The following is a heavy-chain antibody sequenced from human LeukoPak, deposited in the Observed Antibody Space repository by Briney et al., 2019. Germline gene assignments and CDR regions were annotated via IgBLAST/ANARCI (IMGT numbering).Heavy chain of an antibody. Sequence: ASVKVSCKASGYTFTSYGISWVRQAPGQGLEWMGWISAHNGNTNYAQKLQGRVTMTTDTSTSTAYMELRSLRSDDTAVYYCARGGWAAAAGTDFDYWGQGTLVTVSS. CDR1: GYTFTSYG. D-gene: IGHD6-13*01. V-gene: IGHV1-18*01. J-gene: IGHJ4*02. CDR3: ARGGWAAAAGTDFDY. CDR2: ISAHNGNT.